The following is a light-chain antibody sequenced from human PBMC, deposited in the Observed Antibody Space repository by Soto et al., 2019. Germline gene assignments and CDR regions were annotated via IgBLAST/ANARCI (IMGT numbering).Light chain of an antibody. CDR1: SSNIGAGYD. Sequence: QSVLTQPPSVSGAPGQRVTISCTGRSSNIGAGYDVHWYQQLPGTAPKLLIYGNSNRPSGVPDRFSGSKSGTSASLAITGLQAEDEAEYYCQSYDSSLSGPVVFGGGTKLTVL. J-gene: IGLJ2*01. CDR3: QSYDSSLSGPVV. CDR2: GNS. V-gene: IGLV1-40*01.